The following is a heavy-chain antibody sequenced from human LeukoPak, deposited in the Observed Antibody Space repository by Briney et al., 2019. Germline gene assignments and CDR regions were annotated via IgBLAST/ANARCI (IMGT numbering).Heavy chain of an antibody. Sequence: PSETLSLTCTVSGGFISSYYWSWIRQPPGKGLEWIGYIYYSGSTNYNPSLKSRVTISVDTSKNQFSLKLSSVTAADTAVYYCARLILRVTMVRGVIIRASWFDYWGQGTLVTVSS. CDR1: GGFISSYY. J-gene: IGHJ4*02. CDR2: IYYSGST. D-gene: IGHD3-10*01. CDR3: ARLILRVTMVRGVIIRASWFDY. V-gene: IGHV4-59*12.